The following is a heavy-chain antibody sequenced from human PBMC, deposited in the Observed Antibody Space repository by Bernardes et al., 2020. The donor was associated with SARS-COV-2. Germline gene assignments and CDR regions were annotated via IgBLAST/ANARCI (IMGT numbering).Heavy chain of an antibody. Sequence: SETLSLTRAVSGVSISNANYYWGWIRQPPGKGLEWIGNIYYSGRTNYNPSLKSRATISVNTSKNQFSLRLSSVTAADTAVYYCARLRNYDFWTGLGGEFDYWGQGTLVTVSS. J-gene: IGHJ4*02. CDR2: IYYSGRT. D-gene: IGHD3-3*01. V-gene: IGHV4-39*01. CDR1: GVSISNANYY. CDR3: ARLRNYDFWTGLGGEFDY.